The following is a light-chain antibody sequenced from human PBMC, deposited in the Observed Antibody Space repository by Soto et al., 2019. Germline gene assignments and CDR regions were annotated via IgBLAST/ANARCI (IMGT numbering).Light chain of an antibody. CDR1: QSVSSGY. V-gene: IGKV3-20*01. Sequence: EIVLTQSPGTLSLSPGERATLSCRASQSVSSGYLAWYQQKPGQAPRLLIYGASYRATGIPDRFSGSGSGTDFTLTISRLEPEDFAVYYCQQYGSSPITFGQGTRREIK. CDR2: GAS. J-gene: IGKJ5*01. CDR3: QQYGSSPIT.